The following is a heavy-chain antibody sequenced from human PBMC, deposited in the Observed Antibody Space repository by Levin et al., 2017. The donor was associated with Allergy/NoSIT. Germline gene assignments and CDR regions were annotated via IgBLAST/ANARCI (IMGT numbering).Heavy chain of an antibody. V-gene: IGHV1-2*02. D-gene: IGHD6-6*01. Sequence: GESLKISCKASGYTFTDYYIHWVRQAPGQGPEWMGWINPNSGGTNYAQKFQGRVTMTRDTSISTTYMELSRLTSDDTAVYYCARVLLSSSSLWGGLDPWGQGALVTVSS. J-gene: IGHJ5*02. CDR1: GYTFTDYY. CDR2: INPNSGGT. CDR3: ARVLLSSSSLWGGLDP.